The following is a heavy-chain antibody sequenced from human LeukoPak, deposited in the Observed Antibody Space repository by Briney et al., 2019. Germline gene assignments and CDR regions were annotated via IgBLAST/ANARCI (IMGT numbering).Heavy chain of an antibody. CDR2: IYTSGST. V-gene: IGHV4-4*07. CDR1: GNSISSYY. D-gene: IGHD4-17*01. CDR3: ARETTGLARYFDY. J-gene: IGHJ4*02. Sequence: SETLSLTCTVSGNSISSYYGSWIRQPAGKGLEWTGRIYTSGSTNYNPSLKSRVTMSVDTSKNQFSLNLSSVTAADTAFYYCARETTGLARYFDYWGQGTLVTVSS.